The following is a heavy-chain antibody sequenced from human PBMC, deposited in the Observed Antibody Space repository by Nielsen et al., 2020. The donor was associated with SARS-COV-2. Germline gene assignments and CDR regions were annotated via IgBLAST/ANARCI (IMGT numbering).Heavy chain of an antibody. CDR2: IYYSGST. CDR3: ARVDYDILTGPNWFDP. D-gene: IGHD3-9*01. J-gene: IGHJ5*02. Sequence: WIRQPPGKGLERIGSIYYSGSTYYNPSLKSRVTISVDTSKNQFSLKLSSVTAADTAVYYCARVDYDILTGPNWFDPWGQGTLVTVSS. V-gene: IGHV4-39*01.